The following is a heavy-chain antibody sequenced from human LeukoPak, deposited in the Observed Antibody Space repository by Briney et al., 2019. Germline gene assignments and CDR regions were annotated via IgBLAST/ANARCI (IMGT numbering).Heavy chain of an antibody. D-gene: IGHD6-19*01. J-gene: IGHJ3*02. CDR1: GYTFTNYA. V-gene: IGHV1-3*01. CDR3: AREGIAVALGI. Sequence: ASVKVSCKASGYTFTNYAIHWVRQAPGQRLEWMGWFNSDTGNTEYSQKFQGRVIITRDTSASTAYMELSSLRPEDTAVYYCAREGIAVALGIWGQGTMVTVSS. CDR2: FNSDTGNT.